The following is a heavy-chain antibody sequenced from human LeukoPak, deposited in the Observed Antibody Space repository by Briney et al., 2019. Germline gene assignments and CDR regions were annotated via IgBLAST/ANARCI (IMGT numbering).Heavy chain of an antibody. J-gene: IGHJ6*03. Sequence: SETLSLTCTVSGGSISSYYWSWIRQPPGKGLEWIGYIYYSGSTNYNPSLKSRVTISVDTSKNQFSLKLSSVTAADTAVYYCARRTSSSGWSNYYYYYYMNVWGKGTTVTVSS. D-gene: IGHD6-19*01. CDR3: ARRTSSSGWSNYYYYYYMNV. CDR1: GGSISSYY. V-gene: IGHV4-59*01. CDR2: IYYSGST.